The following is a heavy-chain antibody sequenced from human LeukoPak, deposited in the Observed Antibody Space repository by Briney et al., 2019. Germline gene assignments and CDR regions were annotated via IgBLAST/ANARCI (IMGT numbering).Heavy chain of an antibody. J-gene: IGHJ4*02. CDR2: INPNSGGT. CDR1: GYTFTGYY. CDR3: ARSRRRYSSSYLFDY. D-gene: IGHD6-13*01. V-gene: IGHV1-2*02. Sequence: ASVKDSCKASGYTFTGYYMHWVRQAPGQGLEWMGWINPNSGGTNYAQKFQGRVTMTRDTSISTAYMELSRLRSDDTAVYYCARSRRRYSSSYLFDYWGQGTLVTVSS.